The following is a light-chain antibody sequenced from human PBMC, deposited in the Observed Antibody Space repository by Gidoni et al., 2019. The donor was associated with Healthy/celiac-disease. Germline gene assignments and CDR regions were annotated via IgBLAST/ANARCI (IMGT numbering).Light chain of an antibody. J-gene: IGKJ4*01. V-gene: IGKV4-1*01. Sequence: DIVMPQSPDSLPVSLGERASITCRSSQSLLSTSNNKNFLAWYRQKAGQPPKLLIYWASTRESGVPDRFSGSGSGTHFTLTISSLQAEDVAVYYCQQYYNAPITFGGGTKVEIK. CDR2: WAS. CDR3: QQYYNAPIT. CDR1: QSLLSTSNNKNF.